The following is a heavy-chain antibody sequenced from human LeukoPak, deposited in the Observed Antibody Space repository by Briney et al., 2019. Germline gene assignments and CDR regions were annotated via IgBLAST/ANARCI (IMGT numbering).Heavy chain of an antibody. CDR3: ARRVSGLRICWFDP. CDR1: GGSFSDYY. V-gene: IGHV4-34*01. J-gene: IGHJ5*02. CDR2: INHSGST. Sequence: SETLSLTCAVYGGSFSDYYWSWIRQPPGKGLEWIGEINHSGSTNYNPSLKSRVTISVDTSKNQFSLKLSSVTAADTAVYYCARRVSGLRICWFDPWGQGTLVTVSS. D-gene: IGHD3-10*01.